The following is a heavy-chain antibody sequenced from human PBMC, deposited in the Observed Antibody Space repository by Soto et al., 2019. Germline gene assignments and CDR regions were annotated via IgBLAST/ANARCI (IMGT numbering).Heavy chain of an antibody. V-gene: IGHV1-46*01. Sequence: GASVMVSCKASGYTITRTYLHSGRPAPGQGLEWMGIINPSGGSTSYAQKFQGRVTMTRDTSTSTVYMELSSLRSEDTAVYYRASSYCCWAPPRDLLSVSARGTSV. D-gene: IGHD2-21*02. J-gene: IGHJ6*02. CDR2: INPSGGST. CDR3: ASSYCCWAPPRDLLSV. CDR1: GYTITRTY.